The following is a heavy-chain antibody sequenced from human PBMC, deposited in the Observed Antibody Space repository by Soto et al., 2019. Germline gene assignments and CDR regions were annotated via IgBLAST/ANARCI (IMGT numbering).Heavy chain of an antibody. D-gene: IGHD3-10*01. Sequence: EVQLVESGGGLVQPGGSLRLSCAASGFTLSGRSMHWVRQAPGKGLVWVSGIDNAGTDSTYADSVKGRFTSSRGNAKNMLYLQMNSMSVEDTAVYSCARGWFGPDVWGKGTTVTVSS. V-gene: IGHV3-74*01. J-gene: IGHJ6*04. CDR3: ARGWFGPDV. CDR2: IDNAGTDS. CDR1: GFTLSGRS.